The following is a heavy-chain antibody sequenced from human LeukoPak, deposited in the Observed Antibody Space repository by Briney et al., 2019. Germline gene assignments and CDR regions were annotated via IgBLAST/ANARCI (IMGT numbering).Heavy chain of an antibody. CDR1: GFTFSSYS. J-gene: IGHJ4*02. CDR2: ISSSSSYI. D-gene: IGHD5-12*01. CDR3: ARVVVGSGYDRTYYFDY. V-gene: IGHV3-21*01. Sequence: GGSLRRSCAASGFTFSSYSMNWVREAPGKGLEWISSISSSSSYIYYADSVKGRFTISRDNAKNSLYLQMNSLTAEDTAVYYCARVVVGSGYDRTYYFDYWGQGTLVTVSS.